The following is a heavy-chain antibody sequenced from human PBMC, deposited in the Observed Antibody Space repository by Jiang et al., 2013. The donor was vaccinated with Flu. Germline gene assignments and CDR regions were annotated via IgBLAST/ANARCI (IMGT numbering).Heavy chain of an antibody. D-gene: IGHD4-17*01. CDR1: GFTLSNYD. CDR3: AKDRLTVTSGAFDY. V-gene: IGHV3-30*18. CDR2: ISYDGSNK. J-gene: IGHJ4*02. Sequence: RLSCAASGFTLSNYDMHWVRQAPGKGLEWVAVISYDGSNKYYADSVKGRFTISRDNSKDTLYLQMNSLRAEDTAVYYCAKDRLTVTSGAFDYWGQGTLVTVSS.